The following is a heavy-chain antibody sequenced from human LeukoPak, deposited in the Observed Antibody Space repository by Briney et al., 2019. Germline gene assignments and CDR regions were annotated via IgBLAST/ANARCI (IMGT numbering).Heavy chain of an antibody. CDR1: GYTFTDYY. J-gene: IGHJ2*01. Sequence: ASVKVSRKASGYTFTDYYIHWVRQAPGQGLEWMGWISPNSGGTDYAQKFQGRVTMTRDTSISTAYVELSSLTSDDTAVYYCAIQPWGSGNNWYFDLWGRGTLVTVSS. V-gene: IGHV1-2*02. CDR2: ISPNSGGT. D-gene: IGHD7-27*01. CDR3: AIQPWGSGNNWYFDL.